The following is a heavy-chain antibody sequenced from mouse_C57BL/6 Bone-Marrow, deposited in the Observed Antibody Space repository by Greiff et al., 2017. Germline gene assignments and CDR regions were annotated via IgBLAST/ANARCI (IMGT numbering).Heavy chain of an antibody. V-gene: IGHV5-6*02. J-gene: IGHJ3*01. D-gene: IGHD1-1*01. CDR1: GFTFSSYG. CDR3: ARRYYGSSYGFAD. CDR2: ISSGGSYT. Sequence: DVKLQESGGDLVKPGGSLKLSCAASGFTFSSYGMSWVRQTPDKRLEWVATISSGGSYTYYPDSVKGRFTISRDNAKNTLYLQMSSLKSEDTAMYYCARRYYGSSYGFADWGKGTLVTVSA.